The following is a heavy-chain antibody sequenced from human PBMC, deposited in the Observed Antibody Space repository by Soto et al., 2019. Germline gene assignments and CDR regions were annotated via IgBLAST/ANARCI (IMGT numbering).Heavy chain of an antibody. J-gene: IGHJ3*01. V-gene: IGHV1-69*13. Sequence: GASVKVSCKASGGTLSNSAISWVRQAPGQGLEWMGGITPIFGTANYAQKFQGRVTLTADESTSTAYMELSSLRSEDTAVYYCARELGYNWNYDVWGQGTMVTVSS. CDR1: GGTLSNSA. D-gene: IGHD1-7*01. CDR2: ITPIFGTA. CDR3: ARELGYNWNYDV.